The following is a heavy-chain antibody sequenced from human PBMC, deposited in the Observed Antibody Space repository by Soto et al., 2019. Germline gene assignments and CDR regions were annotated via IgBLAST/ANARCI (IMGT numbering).Heavy chain of an antibody. Sequence: PSETLSLTCTVSGGSISSYYWSWIRQPPGKGLDWIGYIYYSGSTNYNPSLKSRVTISVDTSKNQFSLKLSSVTAADTAVYYCARIQRDFWSGPWGYYYYMDVRGKGTTVTVSS. CDR2: IYYSGST. J-gene: IGHJ6*03. D-gene: IGHD3-3*01. CDR3: ARIQRDFWSGPWGYYYYMDV. V-gene: IGHV4-59*08. CDR1: GGSISSYY.